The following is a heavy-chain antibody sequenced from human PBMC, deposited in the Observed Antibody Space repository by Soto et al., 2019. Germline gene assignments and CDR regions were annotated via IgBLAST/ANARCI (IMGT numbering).Heavy chain of an antibody. D-gene: IGHD5-18*01. V-gene: IGHV4-39*01. CDR3: ARRRIQLWSTQHYYYYGMDV. J-gene: IGHJ6*02. CDR2: IYYSGST. Sequence: SETLSRTCTVSGGSISSSSYYWGWIRQPPGKGLEWIGSIYYSGSTYYNPSLKSRVTISVDTSKNQFSLKLSSVTAADTAVYYCARRRIQLWSTQHYYYYGMDVWGQGTTVT. CDR1: GGSISSSSYY.